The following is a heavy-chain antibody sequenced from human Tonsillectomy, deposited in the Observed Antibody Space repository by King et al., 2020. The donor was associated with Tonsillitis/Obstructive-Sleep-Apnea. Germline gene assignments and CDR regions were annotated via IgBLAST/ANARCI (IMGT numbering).Heavy chain of an antibody. V-gene: IGHV5-10-1*03. D-gene: IGHD3-22*01. J-gene: IGHJ3*02. CDR3: ARHNENYYDSSGYYYGRTFDM. CDR2: IDPSDSHT. CDR1: GYSFSNYW. Sequence: VQLVESGAEVKKPGESLKISCKGSGYSFSNYWISWVRQMPGKGLERMGTIDPSDSHTNYSPSFQGHVTISADKSISTAYLQCSSLKASDTAMYYCARHNENYYDSSGYYYGRTFDMWGQGTMVTVSS.